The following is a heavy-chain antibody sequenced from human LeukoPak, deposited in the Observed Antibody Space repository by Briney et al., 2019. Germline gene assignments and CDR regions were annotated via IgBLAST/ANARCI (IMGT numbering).Heavy chain of an antibody. D-gene: IGHD1-20*01. CDR1: GFTFSSYW. Sequence: GGSLRISCAASGFTFSSYWMSWVRQAPGKGLEWVANIKQDGSEKYYVDSVKGRFTISRDNAKNSLYLQMNSLRAEDTAVYYCARGGDNWNYGYWGQGTLVTVSP. CDR2: IKQDGSEK. V-gene: IGHV3-7*01. CDR3: ARGGDNWNYGY. J-gene: IGHJ4*02.